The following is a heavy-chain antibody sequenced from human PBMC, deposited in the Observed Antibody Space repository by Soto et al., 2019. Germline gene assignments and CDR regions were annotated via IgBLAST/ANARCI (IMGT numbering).Heavy chain of an antibody. Sequence: GGSLRLCCAASGFTCSSYGMHWVRQAPGKGLEWVAVISYDGSNKYYADSVKGRFTISRDNAKNSLYLQMNSLRAEDTAVYYCARDRRAAAGPQDDYWGQGTLVTVSS. CDR3: ARDRRAAAGPQDDY. CDR1: GFTCSSYG. CDR2: ISYDGSNK. D-gene: IGHD6-13*01. J-gene: IGHJ4*02. V-gene: IGHV3-30*12.